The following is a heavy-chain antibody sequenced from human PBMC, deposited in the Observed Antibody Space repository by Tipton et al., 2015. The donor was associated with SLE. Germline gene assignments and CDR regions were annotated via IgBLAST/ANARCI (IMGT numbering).Heavy chain of an antibody. D-gene: IGHD3-10*01. CDR1: GGSISSSSYY. J-gene: IGHJ6*03. Sequence: TLSLTCNVSGGSISSSSYYWGWIRQPPGKGLEWIGIMFYSGTTYYNPSLKSRFTISVETSKNQFSLKLSSVTAADTAVYDCEGAATGTKYYMDVWGKGTTVAVSS. V-gene: IGHV4-39*07. CDR2: MFYSGTT. CDR3: EGAATGTKYYMDV.